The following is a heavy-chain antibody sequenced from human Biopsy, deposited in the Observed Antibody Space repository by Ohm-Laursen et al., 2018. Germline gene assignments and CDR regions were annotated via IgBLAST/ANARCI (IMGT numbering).Heavy chain of an antibody. D-gene: IGHD3/OR15-3a*01. V-gene: IGHV4-39*01. CDR3: ASRGLVMASDYYFDD. Sequence: SETLSLTCTVSGGSISNNNYYWGWIRQPPGKGLEWIGSIFYRGSTHYKPSLKSRVNISVDTSKSQLSLHLTSVTAADTAVYYCASRGLVMASDYYFDDWGQGTLVTVSS. J-gene: IGHJ4*02. CDR2: IFYRGST. CDR1: GGSISNNNYY.